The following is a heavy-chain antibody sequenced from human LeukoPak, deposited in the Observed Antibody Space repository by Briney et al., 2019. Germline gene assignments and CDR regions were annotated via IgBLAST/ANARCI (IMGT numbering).Heavy chain of an antibody. CDR1: GGSISSYY. CDR2: IYYSGST. CDR3: ARSGVTPFGSFDI. V-gene: IGHV4-59*01. D-gene: IGHD4-23*01. Sequence: SETLSLTCTVSGGSISSYYWSWIRQPPGKGLEWIGYIYYSGSTNYNPSLKSRVTISVDTSKNQFSLKLSSVTAADTAVYYCARSGVTPFGSFDIWGQGTMVTVSS. J-gene: IGHJ3*02.